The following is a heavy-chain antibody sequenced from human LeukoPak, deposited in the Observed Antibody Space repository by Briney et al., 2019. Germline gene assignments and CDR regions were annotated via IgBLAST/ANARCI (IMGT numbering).Heavy chain of an antibody. V-gene: IGHV3-66*02. J-gene: IGHJ5*02. CDR2: IYSGGST. D-gene: IGHD3-16*01. Sequence: GGTLRLSCAASGVTVSSNYMSWVRQAPGKGLQWGALIYSGGSTYYDHSLTGRFTISRDNSKNKLYLQMNCVSAEDTAVYYCAMETYRYNWFDPWGQGTLVTVSS. CDR3: AMETYRYNWFDP. CDR1: GVTVSSNY.